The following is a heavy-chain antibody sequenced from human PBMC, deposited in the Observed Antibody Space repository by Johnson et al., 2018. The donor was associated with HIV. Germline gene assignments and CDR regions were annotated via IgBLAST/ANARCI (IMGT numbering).Heavy chain of an antibody. D-gene: IGHD4-17*01. V-gene: IGHV3-64*01. CDR2: ISINGDTT. Sequence: VQLVESGGGLVQPGGSLRLSCVAPGFTFSTAAMHWVRQAPGKGLEYVASISINGDTTYYARSVQDRFTISRDNSKNTLYLQMNRLRAEDTAVYYCARKPDYGDYAHAFDIWGQGTMVTVSS. J-gene: IGHJ3*02. CDR1: GFTFSTAA. CDR3: ARKPDYGDYAHAFDI.